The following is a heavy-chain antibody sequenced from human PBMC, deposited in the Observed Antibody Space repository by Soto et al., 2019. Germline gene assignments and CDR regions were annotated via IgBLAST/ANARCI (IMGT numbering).Heavy chain of an antibody. Sequence: PGGSLRLSCAASGFTFSSYAMSWVRQAPGKGLEWVSAFSGSGGSTYYADSVKGRLTISRDNSKNTLYLQMNSLRAEDTAVYYCAKSCYDSRGHLDYWGQGTLVTVSS. V-gene: IGHV3-23*01. CDR1: GFTFSSYA. J-gene: IGHJ4*02. D-gene: IGHD3-22*01. CDR2: FSGSGGST. CDR3: AKSCYDSRGHLDY.